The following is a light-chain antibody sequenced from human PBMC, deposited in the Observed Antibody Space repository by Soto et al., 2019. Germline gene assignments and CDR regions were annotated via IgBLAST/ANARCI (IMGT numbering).Light chain of an antibody. V-gene: IGKV2-28*01. CDR3: MQALQAPLT. J-gene: IGKJ4*01. CDR1: QSLLHTNGYNS. Sequence: DIVMTQSPLSLPVTPGEPASISCRSSQSLLHTNGYNSLDWYLQKPWQSPQLLIYLGSNRASGVPDRFSGSGSGTDFTLKISRVEAEDVGVYYCMQALQAPLTFGGGTKVEIK. CDR2: LGS.